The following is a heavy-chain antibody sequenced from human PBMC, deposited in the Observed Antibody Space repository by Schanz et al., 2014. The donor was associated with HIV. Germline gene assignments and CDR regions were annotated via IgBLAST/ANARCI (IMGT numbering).Heavy chain of an antibody. V-gene: IGHV3-21*01. CDR1: GFTFSTYA. CDR3: ARDKGDNWAGYYYYYGMDV. CDR2: ISSGSSYI. Sequence: EVKLSESGGGLVQPGGSLRLSCVASGFTFSTYAMSWVRQAPGKGLQWVSSISSGSSYIYYADSVKGRFTISRDNAKNSLYLQMNSLRAEDTAVYYCARDKGDNWAGYYYYYGMDVWGQGTTLTVSS. D-gene: IGHD1-20*01. J-gene: IGHJ6*02.